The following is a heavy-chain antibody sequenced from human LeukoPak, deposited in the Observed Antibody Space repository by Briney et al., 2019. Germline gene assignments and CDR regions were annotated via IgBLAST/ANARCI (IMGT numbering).Heavy chain of an antibody. D-gene: IGHD3-22*01. Sequence: PGGSLRLSCAASGFKFSNYWMSWVRQAPGKGPQWVANIKQDGSAKYYVDSVKGRFTISRDNSKNTLYVQVNSLGTEDTAAYYCAKGSYYDSSGSFYFDYWGQGTLVTVSS. J-gene: IGHJ4*02. CDR2: IKQDGSAK. CDR1: GFKFSNYW. CDR3: AKGSYYDSSGSFYFDY. V-gene: IGHV3-7*03.